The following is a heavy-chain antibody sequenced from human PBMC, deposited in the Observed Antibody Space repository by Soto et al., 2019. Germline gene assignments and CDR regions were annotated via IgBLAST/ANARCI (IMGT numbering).Heavy chain of an antibody. CDR3: ARGGIRYYDILTGYSPNAFDI. D-gene: IGHD3-9*01. Sequence: SETLSLTCAVSGDSIISIYHWAWIRQPPGRGLEWIASIYHTGTTYYTPSLRSRVTISVDTSKNQFSLKLSSVTAADTAVYYCARGGIRYYDILTGYSPNAFDIWGQGTMVTVSS. CDR2: IYHTGTT. CDR1: GDSIISIYH. V-gene: IGHV4-38-2*01. J-gene: IGHJ3*02.